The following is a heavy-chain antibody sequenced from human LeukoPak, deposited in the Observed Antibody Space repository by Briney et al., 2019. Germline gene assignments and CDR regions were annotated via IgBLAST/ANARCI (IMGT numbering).Heavy chain of an antibody. J-gene: IGHJ4*02. CDR1: GASISSGSYY. CDR2: IYISGST. V-gene: IGHV4-61*02. D-gene: IGHD5-18*01. CDR3: ARGYSYGPNYFDY. Sequence: SETLSLTCTVSGASISSGSYYWSWIRQPAGKGLEWIGLIYISGSTNYNPSLKSRVTISIDTSKTQFSLKLSSVTAADTAVYYCARGYSYGPNYFDYWGQGTLVTVSS.